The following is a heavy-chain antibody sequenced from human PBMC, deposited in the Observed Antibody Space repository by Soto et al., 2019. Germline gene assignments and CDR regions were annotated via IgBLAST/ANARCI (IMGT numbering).Heavy chain of an antibody. D-gene: IGHD2-2*01. CDR1: GYTFSTFA. J-gene: IGHJ4*02. CDR3: ARGTGDFAY. CDR2: ITTYSGNT. V-gene: IGHV1-18*01. Sequence: QVQLVQSAAEVKKPGASVKVSCKASGYTFSTFAITWVRQAPGQGLEWMGYITTYSGNTYYAQKLQGRVTMTTDTATSTAYMEVRSLRSDDTAVYFCARGTGDFAYWGQGTLVTVSS.